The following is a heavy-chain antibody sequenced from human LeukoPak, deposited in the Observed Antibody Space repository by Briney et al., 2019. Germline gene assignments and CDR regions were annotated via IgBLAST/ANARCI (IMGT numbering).Heavy chain of an antibody. V-gene: IGHV3-7*01. Sequence: GGSLRLSCAASGFTFSSYWMSWVRQAPGKGLEWVANIKQDGSEKYYVDSVKGRFTISRDNAKNSLYLQMNSLRAEHTAVYYCARDRSGATRSEYFDYWGQGTLVTVSS. J-gene: IGHJ4*02. D-gene: IGHD1-26*01. CDR3: ARDRSGATRSEYFDY. CDR1: GFTFSSYW. CDR2: IKQDGSEK.